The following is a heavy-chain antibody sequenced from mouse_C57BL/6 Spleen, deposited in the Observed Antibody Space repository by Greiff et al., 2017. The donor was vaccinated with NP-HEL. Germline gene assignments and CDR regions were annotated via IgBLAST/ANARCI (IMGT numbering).Heavy chain of an antibody. Sequence: QVHVKQSGPELVKPGASVKISCKASGYSFTSYYIHWVKQRPGQGLEWIGWIYPGSGNTKYNEKFKGKATLTADTSSSTAYMQLSSLTSEDSAVYYCARELRDYYAMDYWGQGTSVTVSS. J-gene: IGHJ4*01. CDR2: IYPGSGNT. CDR3: ARELRDYYAMDY. D-gene: IGHD1-1*01. V-gene: IGHV1-66*01. CDR1: GYSFTSYY.